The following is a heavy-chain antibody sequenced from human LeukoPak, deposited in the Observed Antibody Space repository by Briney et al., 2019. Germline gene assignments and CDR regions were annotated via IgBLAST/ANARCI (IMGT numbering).Heavy chain of an antibody. CDR2: ISISSSYI. CDR1: GVTFSSYS. D-gene: IGHD3-3*01. J-gene: IGHJ5*02. CDR3: ARSTTDFWSGDFDP. Sequence: PGGSLRLSCAASGVTFSSYSMNWVRHAPGKGLEWVSSISISSSYIYYADSVKGRFTISRDNAKNSLYLQMNSLRAEDTAVYYCARSTTDFWSGDFDPWGQGTLVTVSS. V-gene: IGHV3-21*01.